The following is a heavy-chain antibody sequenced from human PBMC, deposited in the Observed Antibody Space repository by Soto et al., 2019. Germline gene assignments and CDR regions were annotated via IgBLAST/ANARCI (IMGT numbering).Heavy chain of an antibody. J-gene: IGHJ4*02. CDR2: TSAYMVT. V-gene: IGHV1-18*01. D-gene: IGHD6-19*01. CDR1: GYTFTSYG. Sequence: QVQLVQSGGEVKKPGASVKVSCKASGYTFTSYGITWVRQAPGQGLEWMGWTSAYMVTNYAQKFQGRVTMTTHTSTSTAYMELRSLRSDDTAVYYCARDSSGRANFDYWGQGTLVTVSS. CDR3: ARDSSGRANFDY.